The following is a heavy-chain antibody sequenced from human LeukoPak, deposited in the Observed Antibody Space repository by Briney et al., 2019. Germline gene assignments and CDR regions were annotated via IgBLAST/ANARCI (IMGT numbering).Heavy chain of an antibody. CDR2: ISPYNANT. V-gene: IGHV1-18*01. J-gene: IGHJ5*02. CDR3: ARDRHCSSTSCYPQWFDP. CDR1: GYTFTTYG. Sequence: ASVKVSCKTSGYTFTTYGISWVRQAPGQGLEWMGWISPYNANTNYAQKLQGRVTMTTDTSTSTAYMELRSLRSDDTAVYYCARDRHCSSTSCYPQWFDPWAREPWSPSPQ. D-gene: IGHD2-2*01.